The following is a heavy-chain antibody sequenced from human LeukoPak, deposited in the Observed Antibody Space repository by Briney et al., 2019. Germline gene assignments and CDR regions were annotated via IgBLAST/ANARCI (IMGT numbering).Heavy chain of an antibody. CDR3: ATPSGGSRRYFDY. CDR1: GGTFSSYA. D-gene: IGHD3-16*01. V-gene: IGHV1-69*04. CDR2: IIPIFGIA. J-gene: IGHJ4*02. Sequence: ASVKVSCKASGGTFSSYAISWVRQAPGQGLEWMGRIIPIFGIANYAQRFQGRVTITAGKSTSTAYMELSSLRSEDTAVYYCATPSGGSRRYFDYWGQGTLVTVSS.